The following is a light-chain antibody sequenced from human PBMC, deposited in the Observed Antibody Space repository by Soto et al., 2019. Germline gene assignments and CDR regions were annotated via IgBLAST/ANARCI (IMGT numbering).Light chain of an antibody. V-gene: IGKV3-15*01. CDR1: QGVTTN. Sequence: DIVMTQYPATLSVSPGERATLSCRAGQGVTTNFAWYQQKSGQSPRLLIYDVSIRATGVPARFSATGSETDFTLTISGLQSEDSAVYFCQQYNNWPFSFGQGTRLE. J-gene: IGKJ5*01. CDR2: DVS. CDR3: QQYNNWPFS.